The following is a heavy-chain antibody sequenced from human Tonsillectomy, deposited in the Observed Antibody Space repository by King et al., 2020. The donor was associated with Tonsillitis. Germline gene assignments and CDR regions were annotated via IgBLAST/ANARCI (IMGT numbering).Heavy chain of an antibody. CDR2: ISGSGGST. CDR3: AKDETPYCGGDCYSLFDC. V-gene: IGHV3-23*04. J-gene: IGHJ4*02. Sequence: VQLVESGGGLVQPGGSLRLSCAASGFTFSSYVMSWVRQAPGKGLEWVSAISGSGGSTYYADSVKGRFTISRDNSKNTLYLQMNSLRAEDTAVYYCAKDETPYCGGDCYSLFDCWGQGTLVTVSS. D-gene: IGHD2-21*02. CDR1: GFTFSSYV.